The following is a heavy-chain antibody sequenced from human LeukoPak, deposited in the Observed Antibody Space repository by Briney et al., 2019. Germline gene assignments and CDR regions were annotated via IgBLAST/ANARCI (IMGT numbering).Heavy chain of an antibody. CDR2: VYHSGST. J-gene: IGHJ5*02. CDR3: ARDTPGNWFDP. V-gene: IGHV4-38-2*02. Sequence: SETLSLTCAVSGYSITSGYYWGWLRQAPGKGLEWIGSVYHSGSTYYNPALKSQVTISMHMSKNQLSLMLSSVTAADTAVYYCARDTPGNWFDPWGQGTRVTVSS. CDR1: GYSITSGYY.